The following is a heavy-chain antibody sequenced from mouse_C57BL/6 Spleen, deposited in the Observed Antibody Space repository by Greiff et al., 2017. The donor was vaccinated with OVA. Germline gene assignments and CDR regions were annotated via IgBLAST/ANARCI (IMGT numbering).Heavy chain of an antibody. Sequence: VKVVESGPELVKPGASVKISCKASGYAFSSSWMNWVKQRPGKGLEWIGRIYPGDGDTNYNGKFKGKATLTADKSSSTAYMQLSSLTSEDSAVYFCASSNYWYFDVWGTGTTVTVSS. CDR2: IYPGDGDT. J-gene: IGHJ1*03. V-gene: IGHV1-82*01. CDR3: ASSNYWYFDV. D-gene: IGHD2-5*01. CDR1: GYAFSSSW.